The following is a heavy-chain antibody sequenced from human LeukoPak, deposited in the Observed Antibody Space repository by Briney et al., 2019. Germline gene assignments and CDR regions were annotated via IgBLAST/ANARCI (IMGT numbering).Heavy chain of an antibody. CDR3: AGFSRDASLVYWFDY. CDR1: GGSISGYN. Sequence: PSETLSLTCTVSGGSISGYNWSWVRHSPRKGLEWMAYVYYSGTTNYNPSLQSRVTISLDTSKNQFCLKLISVTAADTAVYYCAGFSRDASLVYWFDYWGEGALVTVSS. D-gene: IGHD1-26*01. J-gene: IGHJ4*02. CDR2: VYYSGTT. V-gene: IGHV4-59*01.